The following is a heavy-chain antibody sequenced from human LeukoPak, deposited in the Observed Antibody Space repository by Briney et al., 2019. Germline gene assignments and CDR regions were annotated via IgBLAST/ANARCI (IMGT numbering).Heavy chain of an antibody. J-gene: IGHJ6*03. D-gene: IGHD4-17*01. V-gene: IGHV3-30*03. CDR1: GFTFSSYG. Sequence: PGGSLRLSCAASGFTFSSYGMHWVRQAPGKGLEWVAAVSYDGGNKYYADSVKGRFTISRDNSKNTLYLQMNSLRAEDTAVYYCARNYGAQGYYMGVWGKGTTVTVSS. CDR2: VSYDGGNK. CDR3: ARNYGAQGYYMGV.